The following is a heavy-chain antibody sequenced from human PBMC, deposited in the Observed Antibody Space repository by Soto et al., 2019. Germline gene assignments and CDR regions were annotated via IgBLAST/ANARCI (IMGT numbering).Heavy chain of an antibody. CDR2: IIPILGIA. CDR1: GGTFSSYT. Sequence: QVQLVQSGAEVKKPGSSVKVSCKASGGTFSSYTISWVRQAPGQGLEWMGRIIPILGIANYAQKFQGRVTITADKSTSTAYMELSSLRSEDTAVYYCARLHYHYGDGSHDAFDIWGQGTMVTVSS. D-gene: IGHD4-17*01. V-gene: IGHV1-69*02. J-gene: IGHJ3*02. CDR3: ARLHYHYGDGSHDAFDI.